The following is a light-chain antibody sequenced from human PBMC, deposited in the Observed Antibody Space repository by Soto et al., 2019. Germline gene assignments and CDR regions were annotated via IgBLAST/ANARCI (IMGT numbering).Light chain of an antibody. CDR3: QQTYNTPPA. J-gene: IGKJ1*01. V-gene: IGKV1-39*01. Sequence: DIQMTQSPSSLSASVGDRVTITCRASQSISSYLNWYQQKPGKAPELLIYAASSLQSGVPSRFSGSGSGTDFTLTISSLQPEDFAAYYCQQTYNTPPAFGQGTKVDI. CDR1: QSISSY. CDR2: AAS.